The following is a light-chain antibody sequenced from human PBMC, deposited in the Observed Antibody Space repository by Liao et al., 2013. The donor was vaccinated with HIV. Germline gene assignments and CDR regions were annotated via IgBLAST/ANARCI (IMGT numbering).Light chain of an antibody. CDR1: TLGDKY. V-gene: IGLV3-1*01. CDR3: QAWDSTAAV. CDR2: DDM. J-gene: IGLJ1*01. Sequence: YDLTQPPSMSVSPGQTASVTCSGDTLGDKYASWYQQRPGQSPILVIYDDMKRPSGIPERFSASKSGHTATLTISGAQAMDEADYYCQAWDSTAAVFGTGTEVTVL.